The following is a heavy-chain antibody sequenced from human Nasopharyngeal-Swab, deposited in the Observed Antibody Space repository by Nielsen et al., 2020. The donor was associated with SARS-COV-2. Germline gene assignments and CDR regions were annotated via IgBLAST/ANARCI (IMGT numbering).Heavy chain of an antibody. CDR2: IYYSGST. D-gene: IGHD4-11*01. Sequence: SETLSLTCSVFGDSIRKDKYYWGWIRQPPGKGLEWIGSIYYSGSTYYNPSLKSRVTISVDTSKNQFSLKLSSVTAADTAVYYCARHPTTAFDYWGQGTLVTVSS. CDR3: ARHPTTAFDY. V-gene: IGHV4-39*01. CDR1: GDSIRKDKYY. J-gene: IGHJ4*02.